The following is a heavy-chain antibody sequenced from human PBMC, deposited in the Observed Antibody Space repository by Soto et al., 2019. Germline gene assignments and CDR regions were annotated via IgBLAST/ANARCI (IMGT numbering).Heavy chain of an antibody. CDR3: ARGMSYDILTGYYWPDPFDY. D-gene: IGHD3-9*01. CDR1: GFTFSSYS. J-gene: IGHJ4*02. Sequence: GGSLRLSCAAPGFTFSSYSMNWVRQAPGKGLEWVSSISSSSYIYYADSVKGRFTTSRDNAKNSLYLQMNSLRAEDTAVYYCARGMSYDILTGYYWPDPFDYWGQGTLVTVSS. CDR2: ISSSSYI. V-gene: IGHV3-21*01.